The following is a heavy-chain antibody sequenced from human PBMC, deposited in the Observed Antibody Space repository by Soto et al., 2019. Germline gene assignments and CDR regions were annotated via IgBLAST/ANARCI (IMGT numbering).Heavy chain of an antibody. J-gene: IGHJ3*02. V-gene: IGHV2-5*02. Sequence: GSGPTLGNPPQTLTLTCTFSGFSLSTSGVGVGWIRQPPGKALEGLALIYWDDDKRNSPSLKSRLTITKGTSKNQVVLTMTNMDPVDTATYYCAHMTVRYCTNGVCDTKYAFDIWGQGTMVTVSS. CDR2: IYWDDDK. CDR1: GFSLSTSGVG. CDR3: AHMTVRYCTNGVCDTKYAFDI. D-gene: IGHD2-8*01.